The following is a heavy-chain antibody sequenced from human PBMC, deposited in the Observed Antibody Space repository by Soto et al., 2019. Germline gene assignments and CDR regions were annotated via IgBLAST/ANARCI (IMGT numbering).Heavy chain of an antibody. CDR2: ISSSSSYI. CDR3: AKDKGVAALGRMDV. Sequence: GGSLRLSCAASGFTFSSYSMNWVRQAPGKGLEWVSSISSSSSYIYYADSVKGRFTIPRDNSKNTLYLQMNSLRAEDTAVYYCAKDKGVAALGRMDVWGQGTTVTVSS. J-gene: IGHJ6*02. V-gene: IGHV3-21*04. D-gene: IGHD6-13*01. CDR1: GFTFSSYS.